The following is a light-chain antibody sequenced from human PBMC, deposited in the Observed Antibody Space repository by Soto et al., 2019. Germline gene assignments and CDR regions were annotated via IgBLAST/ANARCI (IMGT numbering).Light chain of an antibody. J-gene: IGLJ1*01. CDR1: SCDVGVYNY. CDR2: EVS. Sequence: ALSPPPPPARAPWPAPTLSLPGTSCDVGVYNYVSWYQQHPGKAPKLMIYEVSKRPSGVPDRFSGSKSGNTASLTVSGLQAEDEADYYCSSYAGSNVVFGTGTKVTVL. CDR3: SSYAGSNVV. V-gene: IGLV2-8*01.